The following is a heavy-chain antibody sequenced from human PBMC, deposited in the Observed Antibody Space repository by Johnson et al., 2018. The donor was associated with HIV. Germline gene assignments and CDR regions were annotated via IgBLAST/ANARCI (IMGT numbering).Heavy chain of an antibody. Sequence: QVQLVESGGGLVQPGGSLRLSCAASGFTFSTYAMHWVRQAPGKGLEYVSAINWNGGSTGYADSVEGRFTVSRDNAKNSLYLQVNSLRDEDTAVYYCAVLPTYRNDAFMSWGQGTMVTVSS. V-gene: IGHV3-64*04. D-gene: IGHD1-14*01. J-gene: IGHJ3*02. CDR2: INWNGGST. CDR3: AVLPTYRNDAFMS. CDR1: GFTFSTYA.